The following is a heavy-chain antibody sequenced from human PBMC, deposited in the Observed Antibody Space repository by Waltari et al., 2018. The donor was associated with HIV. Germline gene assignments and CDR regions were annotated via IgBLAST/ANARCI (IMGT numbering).Heavy chain of an antibody. Sequence: EVQLVESGGVVVQPGGSLRLSCAASGFTFDDYAMHWVRKAPGMGLEWVSLISWDGGSTYYADSVKGRFTISRDNSKNSLYLQMNSLRAEDTALYYCAKDLGYSYGYGHYYYGMDVWGQGTTVTVSS. CDR2: ISWDGGST. CDR3: AKDLGYSYGYGHYYYGMDV. CDR1: GFTFDDYA. D-gene: IGHD5-18*01. J-gene: IGHJ6*02. V-gene: IGHV3-43D*04.